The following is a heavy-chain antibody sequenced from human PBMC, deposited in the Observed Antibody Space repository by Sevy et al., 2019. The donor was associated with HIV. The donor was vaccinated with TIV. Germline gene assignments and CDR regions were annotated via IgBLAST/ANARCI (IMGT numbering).Heavy chain of an antibody. J-gene: IGHJ4*02. CDR2: IYYSGST. V-gene: IGHV4-31*03. CDR1: GGSISSGGYN. CDR3: ARGNVYTAMVGFPDYFDY. Sequence: SETLSLTCTVSGGSISSGGYNWSWIRQHPGKGLEWIGYIYYSGSTYYNPSLKSRVTISVDTSKNQFSLKLSSVTAADTAVYYCARGNVYTAMVGFPDYFDYWGQGTLVTVSS. D-gene: IGHD5-18*01.